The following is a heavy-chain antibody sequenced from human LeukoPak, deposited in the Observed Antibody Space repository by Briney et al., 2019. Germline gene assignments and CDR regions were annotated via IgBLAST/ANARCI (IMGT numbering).Heavy chain of an antibody. Sequence: GGSLRLSCTASGFTFGAYGMSWVRQAPGKGLECVGFIRSKAFGATTEYAASVKGRFTMSRDDSESIAYLQMTSLKAEDTAMYYCTRNPLSGSSQNYYYMDVWGKGTTVTVSS. CDR1: GFTFGAYG. CDR2: IRSKAFGATT. CDR3: TRNPLSGSSQNYYYMDV. V-gene: IGHV3-49*04. D-gene: IGHD6-13*01. J-gene: IGHJ6*03.